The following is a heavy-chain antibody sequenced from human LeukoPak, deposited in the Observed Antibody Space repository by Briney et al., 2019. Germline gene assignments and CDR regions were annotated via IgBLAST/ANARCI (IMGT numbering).Heavy chain of an antibody. CDR1: GFTFSNAW. J-gene: IGHJ4*02. D-gene: IGHD2-2*02. CDR2: IKSKTDGGTT. Sequence: AGGSLRLSCAASGFTFSNAWMSWVRQAPGKGLEWDGRIKSKTDGGTTDYAAPVKGRFTISRDDSKNTLYLQMNSLKTEDTAVYYCITDPCSSTSCYSWGLGTLVTVSS. CDR3: ITDPCSSTSCYS. V-gene: IGHV3-15*01.